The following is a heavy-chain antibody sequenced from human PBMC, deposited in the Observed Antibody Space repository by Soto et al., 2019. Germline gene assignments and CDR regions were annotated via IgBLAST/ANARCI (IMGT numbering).Heavy chain of an antibody. J-gene: IGHJ6*02. CDR2: IYYSGST. D-gene: IGHD6-13*01. V-gene: IGHV4-30-4*01. CDR3: ASVQLVLYYYGMDV. Sequence: QVQLQESGPGLVKPSQTLSLTCTVSGGSISSGDYYWSWIRQPPGKGLEWIGYIYYSGSTYYNPSLKSRVTRSVDTSKNQFSLKLSSVTDADTAVYYCASVQLVLYYYGMDVWGQGTTVTVSS. CDR1: GGSISSGDYY.